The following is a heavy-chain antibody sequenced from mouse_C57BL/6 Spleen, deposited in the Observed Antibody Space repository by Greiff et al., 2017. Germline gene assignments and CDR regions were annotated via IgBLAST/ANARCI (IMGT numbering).Heavy chain of an antibody. V-gene: IGHV1-82*01. CDR1: GYAFSSSC. J-gene: IGHJ4*01. CDR3: ARGYQLTLLGWAMDY. Sequence: VQLQQSGPELVKPGASVKISCKASGYAFSSSCMNWVKQRPGKGLEWIGRIYPGDGDIKYNGNFNDKAQLTADKSSSTAYMELSSLTSEVSAVYFCARGYQLTLLGWAMDYWGQGTSVTVSS. CDR2: IYPGDGDI. D-gene: IGHD2-1*01.